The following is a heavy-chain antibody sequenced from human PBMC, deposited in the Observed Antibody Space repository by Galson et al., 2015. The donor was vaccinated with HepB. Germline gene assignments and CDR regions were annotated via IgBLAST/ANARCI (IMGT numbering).Heavy chain of an antibody. V-gene: IGHV3-30*18. CDR2: ISHDGSSK. Sequence: SLRLSCAASGFTFSNYGMHWVRQAPGKGLEWVAVISHDGSSKYYADSVKGRFTISRDNSRNTLDLQMDSLGPEDTAIYYCVKACRGGGNCSYFQSWGQGTLVTVSS. J-gene: IGHJ4*02. CDR3: VKACRGGGNCSYFQS. CDR1: GFTFSNYG. D-gene: IGHD2-21*01.